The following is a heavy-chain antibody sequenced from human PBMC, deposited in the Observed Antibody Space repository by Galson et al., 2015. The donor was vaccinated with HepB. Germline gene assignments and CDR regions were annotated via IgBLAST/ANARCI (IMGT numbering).Heavy chain of an antibody. D-gene: IGHD3-22*01. Sequence: SVKVSCKASGYTFTSYGISWVRQAPGQGLEWMGWISAYNGNTNYAQKLQGRVTMTTDTSTSTAYMELRSLRSDDTAVYYCARDHRGWPASGYQIPITFDYWGQGTLVTVSS. CDR3: ARDHRGWPASGYQIPITFDY. V-gene: IGHV1-18*01. J-gene: IGHJ4*02. CDR1: GYTFTSYG. CDR2: ISAYNGNT.